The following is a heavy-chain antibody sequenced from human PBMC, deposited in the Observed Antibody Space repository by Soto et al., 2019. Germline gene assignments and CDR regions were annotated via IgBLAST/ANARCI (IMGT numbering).Heavy chain of an antibody. CDR2: INHSGST. J-gene: IGHJ5*02. CDR1: GGSFSCYY. CDR3: AREPLGTYGDNWFDP. Sequence: SETLSLTCTVYGGSFSCYYWSWIRQPPGKGLEWIGEINHSGSTNYNPSPKSRVTISVDTSKNQFSLKLSSVTAADTAVYYCAREPLGTYGDNWFDPWGQGTLVTVSS. V-gene: IGHV4-34*01. D-gene: IGHD3-16*01.